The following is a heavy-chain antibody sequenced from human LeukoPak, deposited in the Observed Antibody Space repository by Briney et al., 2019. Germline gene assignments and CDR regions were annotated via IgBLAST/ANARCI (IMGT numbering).Heavy chain of an antibody. CDR2: ISSSSSYI. Sequence: GGSLRLSCAASGFTFSSYSMNWVRQAPGKGLEWVSSISSSSSYIHYADSVKGRFTISRDNAKNSLYLQMNSLRAEDTAVYYCARHNYPYDSGGYYYAYWGQGTLVTVSS. J-gene: IGHJ4*02. CDR1: GFTFSSYS. D-gene: IGHD3-22*01. V-gene: IGHV3-21*01. CDR3: ARHNYPYDSGGYYYAY.